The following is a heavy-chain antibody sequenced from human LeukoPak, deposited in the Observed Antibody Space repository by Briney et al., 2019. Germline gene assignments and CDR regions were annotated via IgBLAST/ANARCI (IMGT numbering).Heavy chain of an antibody. CDR2: ISYDGSNK. D-gene: IGHD1-14*01. CDR1: GFTFSSYA. J-gene: IGHJ4*02. V-gene: IGHV3-30-3*01. CDR3: ARGAGYNLQAYTDY. Sequence: GRSLRLSCAASGFTFSSYAMHWVRQAPGKGLEWVAVISYDGSNKYYADSVKGRFTISRDNSKNTLYLQMNSLRAEDTAVYYCARGAGYNLQAYTDYWGQGTLVTVSS.